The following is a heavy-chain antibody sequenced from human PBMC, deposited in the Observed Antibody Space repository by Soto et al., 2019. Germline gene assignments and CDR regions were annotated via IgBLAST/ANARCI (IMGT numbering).Heavy chain of an antibody. CDR3: ARMYYYDSSGSINWFDP. CDR1: GYTFTSYD. J-gene: IGHJ5*02. D-gene: IGHD3-22*01. V-gene: IGHV1-8*01. CDR2: MNPNSGNT. Sequence: QVQLVQSGAEVKKPGASVKVSCKASGYTFTSYDINWVRQATGQGLEWMGWMNPNSGNTGYVQKFKGRVTMTRNTSISTAYMELSSLRSEDTAVYYCARMYYYDSSGSINWFDPWGQGTLVTVSS.